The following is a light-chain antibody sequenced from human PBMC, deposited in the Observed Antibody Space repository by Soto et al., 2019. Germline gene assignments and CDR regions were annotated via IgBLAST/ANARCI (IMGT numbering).Light chain of an antibody. J-gene: IGLJ1*01. V-gene: IGLV1-44*01. CDR1: NSNIGTNL. Sequence: QSVVTQPPSASGTPGQRVTISCSGSNSNIGTNLVNWYQQFPVTAPKLLIYSNNQRPSGVPDRFSGSKSGTSASLAISGLQPEDEAEYHCAAWDDSLSAYVFGIGTKLTVL. CDR2: SNN. CDR3: AAWDDSLSAYV.